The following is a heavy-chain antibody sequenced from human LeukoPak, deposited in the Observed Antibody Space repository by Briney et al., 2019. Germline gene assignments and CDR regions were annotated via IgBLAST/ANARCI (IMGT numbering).Heavy chain of an antibody. CDR3: ARCDYVWGNYRYRPILYFDF. J-gene: IGHJ4*02. V-gene: IGHV1-24*01. D-gene: IGHD3-16*02. CDR2: FDPEDGET. Sequence: ASVKVSCKASGYTLTELSMHWVRQAPGKGLEWMGGFDPEDGETIYAQKFQGRVTMTEDTSTDTAYMELSSLRSDDTAVYYCARCDYVWGNYRYRPILYFDFWGQGTLVTVSS. CDR1: GYTLTELS.